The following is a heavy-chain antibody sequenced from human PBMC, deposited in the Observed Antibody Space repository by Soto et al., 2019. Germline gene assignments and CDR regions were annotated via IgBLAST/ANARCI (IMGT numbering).Heavy chain of an antibody. J-gene: IGHJ3*02. Sequence: GGSLRLSCAASGFTFSSYGMHWVRQAPGKGLEWVAVISYDGSNKYYADSVKGRFTISRDNSKNTLYLQMNSLRAEDTAVYYCAKGTRVLGYCSSTSCFHDAFDIWGQGTMVTVSS. CDR2: ISYDGSNK. V-gene: IGHV3-30*18. CDR1: GFTFSSYG. D-gene: IGHD2-2*01. CDR3: AKGTRVLGYCSSTSCFHDAFDI.